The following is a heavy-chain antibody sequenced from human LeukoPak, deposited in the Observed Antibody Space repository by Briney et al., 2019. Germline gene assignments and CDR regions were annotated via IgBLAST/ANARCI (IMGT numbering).Heavy chain of an antibody. CDR3: ARGVRWLQLSYFDY. CDR1: SGSISSGVYY. V-gene: IGHV4-31*03. J-gene: IGHJ4*02. CDR2: IYYSGST. D-gene: IGHD5-24*01. Sequence: PSQTLSLTCPVSSGSISSGVYYWSWIRQHPGKGLEWIGYIYYSGSTYYNPSLKSRVTISVDTSKNQFSLKLSSVTAADTDVYYCARGVRWLQLSYFDYWGQGTLVTVSS.